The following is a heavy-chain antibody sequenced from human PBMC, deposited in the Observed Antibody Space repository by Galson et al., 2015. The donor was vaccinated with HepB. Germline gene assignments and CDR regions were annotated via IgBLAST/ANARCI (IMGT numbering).Heavy chain of an antibody. V-gene: IGHV3-48*02. CDR3: AREGYDILTGYPHNWFDP. CDR2: ISSSSSTI. Sequence: SLRLSCAASGFTFSSYSMNWVRQAPGKGLEWVSYISSSSSTIYYADSVKGRFTISRDNAKNSLYLQMNSLRDEDTAVYYCAREGYDILTGYPHNWFDPWGQGTLVTVSS. J-gene: IGHJ5*02. D-gene: IGHD3-9*01. CDR1: GFTFSSYS.